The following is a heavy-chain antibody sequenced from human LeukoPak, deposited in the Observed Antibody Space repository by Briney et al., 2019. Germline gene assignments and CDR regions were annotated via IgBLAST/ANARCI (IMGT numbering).Heavy chain of an antibody. CDR2: ISSSSSYI. Sequence: GGSLRLSCAASGFTFSSYSMNWVRQAPGKGLEWISSISSSSSYIYYAASMTRRITNFNDNANNSLYLQMNSLRAEDTAVYYCARAPLYYFDYWGQGTLVTVSS. J-gene: IGHJ4*02. CDR1: GFTFSSYS. CDR3: ARAPLYYFDY. V-gene: IGHV3-21*01.